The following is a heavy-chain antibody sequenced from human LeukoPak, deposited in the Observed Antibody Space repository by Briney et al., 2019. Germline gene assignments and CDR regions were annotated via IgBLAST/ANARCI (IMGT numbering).Heavy chain of an antibody. Sequence: AGGSLRLSCAASGFTFSSYGMHWVRQAPGKGLEWVAFIRYDGSNKYYADSVKGRFTISRDNSKNTLYLQMNSLRAEDTAVYYCAKGPFGGSGDTAMDGDHYFDYWGQGTLVTVSS. CDR2: IRYDGSNK. CDR3: AKGPFGGSGDTAMDGDHYFDY. V-gene: IGHV3-30*02. D-gene: IGHD5-18*01. J-gene: IGHJ4*02. CDR1: GFTFSSYG.